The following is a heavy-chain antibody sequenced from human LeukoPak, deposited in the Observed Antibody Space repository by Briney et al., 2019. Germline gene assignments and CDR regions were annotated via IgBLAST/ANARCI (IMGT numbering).Heavy chain of an antibody. V-gene: IGHV4-34*01. CDR3: ARGRRRTGTFDY. J-gene: IGHJ4*02. Sequence: SETLSLTCTVSGGSISSYYWSWIRQPPGKGLEWIWEINHSGSTNYNPSLKSRVTISVDTSKNQFSLKLSSVTAADTAVYYCARGRRRTGTFDYWGQGTLVTVSS. D-gene: IGHD1-1*01. CDR1: GGSISSYY. CDR2: INHSGST.